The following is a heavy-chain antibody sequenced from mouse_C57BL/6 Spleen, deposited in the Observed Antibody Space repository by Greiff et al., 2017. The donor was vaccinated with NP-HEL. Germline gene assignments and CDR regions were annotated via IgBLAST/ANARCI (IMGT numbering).Heavy chain of an antibody. V-gene: IGHV1-54*01. D-gene: IGHD3-1*01. CDR1: GYAFTNYL. CDR3: ARSGYGRYYFDY. CDR2: INPGSGGT. Sequence: QVQLQQSGAELVRPGTSVKVSCKASGYAFTNYLIEWVKQRPGQGLEWIGVINPGSGGTNYNEKFKGKATLTADKSSSTAYMQLSSLTSEDSAVYFCARSGYGRYYFDYWGQGTTLTVSS. J-gene: IGHJ2*01.